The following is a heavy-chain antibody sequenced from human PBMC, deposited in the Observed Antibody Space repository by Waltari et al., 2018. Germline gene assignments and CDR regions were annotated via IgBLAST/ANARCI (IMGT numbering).Heavy chain of an antibody. CDR2: IYLRGGT. CDR1: GYSISGYF. V-gene: IGHV4-38-2*01. Sequence: QVQLQESGPGLLKPSETLSLTCAVSGYSISGYFWGWIRQPPGKGLVWIGSIYLRGGTLDNPSLKSRVTRSVDTSKNQCSLKLSSVTAADTAVYYCARNSGNYSFLYWGQGTLVTVSS. CDR3: ARNSGNYSFLY. J-gene: IGHJ4*02. D-gene: IGHD1-26*01.